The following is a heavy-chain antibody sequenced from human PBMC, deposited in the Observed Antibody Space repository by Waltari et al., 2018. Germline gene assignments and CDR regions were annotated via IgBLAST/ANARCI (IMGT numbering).Heavy chain of an antibody. CDR1: GGSISSSSYY. CDR3: ARLTFRPSNDY. D-gene: IGHD3-16*01. CDR2: IYYSGGT. J-gene: IGHJ4*02. Sequence: QLQLQESGPGLVKPSETLSLTCTVSGGSISSSSYYWGWIRQPPGKGLEWIGSIYYSGGTYYKQSIKCRVTIAVDTTKNQLALKLSTVTAADTAVYYCARLTFRPSNDYWGQGTLVTVSS. V-gene: IGHV4-39*07.